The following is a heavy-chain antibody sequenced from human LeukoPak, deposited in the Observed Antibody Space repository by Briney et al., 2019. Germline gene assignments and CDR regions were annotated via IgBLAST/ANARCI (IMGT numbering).Heavy chain of an antibody. V-gene: IGHV3-33*08. Sequence: PGGSLRLSCAASGFTFSSYAMHWVRQAPGKGLEWVAVIWYDGSNKYYADSVKGRFTISRDNSKNTLYLQMNSLRAEDTAVYYCARGLRFVAYYYGMDVWGQGTTVTVSS. CDR1: GFTFSSYA. D-gene: IGHD3-16*01. CDR2: IWYDGSNK. J-gene: IGHJ6*02. CDR3: ARGLRFVAYYYGMDV.